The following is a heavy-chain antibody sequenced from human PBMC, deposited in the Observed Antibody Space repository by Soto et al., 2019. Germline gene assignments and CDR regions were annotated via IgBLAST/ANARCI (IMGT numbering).Heavy chain of an antibody. Sequence: QVQLQESGPGLVKPSESLSLTCAVSGGSISSYYWSWIRQPPGKGLEWIGYSYYSRSTNYNPSLKSRVTISVDTSKNQFSLKLTSVTAADTAVYYCARSRYTSGWWTPPFDYWGQGTLVTVSS. CDR1: GGSISSYY. CDR2: SYYSRST. CDR3: ARSRYTSGWWTPPFDY. V-gene: IGHV4-59*01. J-gene: IGHJ4*02. D-gene: IGHD6-19*01.